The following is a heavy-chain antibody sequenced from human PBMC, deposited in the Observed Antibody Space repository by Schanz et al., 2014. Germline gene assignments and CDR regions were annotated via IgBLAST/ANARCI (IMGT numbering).Heavy chain of an antibody. CDR3: ARESSNDIVLVPGAVFDH. CDR1: GFTFSSYA. D-gene: IGHD2-2*01. V-gene: IGHV3-23*01. Sequence: EVQLLESGGGLVQPGGSLRLSCAASGFTFSSYAMSWVRQAPGKGLVWVARINSVGSNTDYADSVTGRFTISRDNAKNTLYLQMNTLRAEDTAVYYCARESSNDIVLVPGAVFDHWGQGILVTVSS. J-gene: IGHJ4*02. CDR2: INSVGSNT.